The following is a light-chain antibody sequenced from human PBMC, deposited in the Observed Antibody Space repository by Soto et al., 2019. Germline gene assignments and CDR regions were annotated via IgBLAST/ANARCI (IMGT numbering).Light chain of an antibody. V-gene: IGKV3-20*01. CDR1: QGLTSNF. J-gene: IGKJ1*01. CDR3: QQYVTAPRT. Sequence: EIVLTHSPGTLSLSPGERATLSCRASQGLTSNFLAWYQQKPGQAPSLLIYGASNRATGVPDRFSGGGSGTDFTLTISRLEPEDFAVYFCQQYVTAPRTFGQGTKVDIK. CDR2: GAS.